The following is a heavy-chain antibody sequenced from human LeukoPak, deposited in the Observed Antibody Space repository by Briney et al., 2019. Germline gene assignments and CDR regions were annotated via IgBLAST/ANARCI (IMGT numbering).Heavy chain of an antibody. CDR2: ISSSSSYI. J-gene: IGHJ4*02. D-gene: IGHD1-1*01. CDR1: GFTFSSYS. Sequence: GGSLRLSCAASGFTFSSYSMNWVRQAPGKGLEWVSSISSSSSYIYYADSVKGRFTISRDNAKNSLYLQMNSLRAEDTAVYYCARGTWSGTTYGFDYWGQGTLVTVSS. CDR3: ARGTWSGTTYGFDY. V-gene: IGHV3-21*04.